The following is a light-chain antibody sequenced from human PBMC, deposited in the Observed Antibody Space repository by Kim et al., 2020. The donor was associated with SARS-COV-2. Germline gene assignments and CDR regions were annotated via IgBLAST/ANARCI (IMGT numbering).Light chain of an antibody. V-gene: IGLV1-40*01. J-gene: IGLJ3*02. Sequence: QRVTICCTGRRSNCGERYYVQWYQQHPGTAPKLLTHAYTTRPSGVPDLFSGSKSVTSASLAITGLQAEDEADYYCQSYDSSLRGLVFGGGTQLTVL. CDR2: AYT. CDR1: RSNCGERYY. CDR3: QSYDSSLRGLV.